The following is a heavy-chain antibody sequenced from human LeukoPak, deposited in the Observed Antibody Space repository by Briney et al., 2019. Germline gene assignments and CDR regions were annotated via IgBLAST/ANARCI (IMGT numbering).Heavy chain of an antibody. Sequence: PSETLSLTCTVSGGSISSYYWSWIRQPPGKGLEWIGYIYYSGSTNYNPSLKSRVTISVDASKNQFSLKLSSVTAADTAVYHCARDRYILDYWGQGTLVTVSS. CDR3: ARDRYILDY. D-gene: IGHD3-9*01. CDR2: IYYSGST. V-gene: IGHV4-59*01. CDR1: GGSISSYY. J-gene: IGHJ4*02.